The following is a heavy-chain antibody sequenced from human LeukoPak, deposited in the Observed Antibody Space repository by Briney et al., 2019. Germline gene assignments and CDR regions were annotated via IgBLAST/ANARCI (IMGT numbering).Heavy chain of an antibody. CDR2: INPSGGST. CDR1: GYTFTSYY. D-gene: IGHD2-21*02. V-gene: IGHV1-46*01. CDR3: ARDGSPVVVTAIPHFDY. J-gene: IGHJ4*02. Sequence: ASVKVSCKASGYTFTSYYMHWVRQAPGQGLEWMGIINPSGGSTSYAQKFQGRVTMTRDTSTSTVYMELSSLRSEDTAVYYCARDGSPVVVTAIPHFDYWGQGTLVTVSS.